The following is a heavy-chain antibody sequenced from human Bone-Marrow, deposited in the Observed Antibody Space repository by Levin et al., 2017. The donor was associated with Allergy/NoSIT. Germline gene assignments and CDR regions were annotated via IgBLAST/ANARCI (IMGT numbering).Heavy chain of an antibody. CDR1: GFTFSTYG. V-gene: IGHV3-23*01. Sequence: QSGGSLRLSCAASGFTFSTYGMSWVRQAPGKGLEWVSTIRGSDGSGATTYYADSVEGRFSISRDDSKNTLYLQMNSLRAEDTAAYYCARGKYTGHAYGLFDFWGQGTLVTVSS. CDR3: ARGKYTGHAYGLFDF. J-gene: IGHJ4*02. D-gene: IGHD2-2*02. CDR2: IRGSDGSGATT.